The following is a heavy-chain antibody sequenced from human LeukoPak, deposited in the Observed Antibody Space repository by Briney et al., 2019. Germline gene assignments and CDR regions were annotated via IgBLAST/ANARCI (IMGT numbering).Heavy chain of an antibody. J-gene: IGHJ4*02. V-gene: IGHV1-69*06. D-gene: IGHD2-2*01. CDR1: GYTFSIYG. Sequence: SVKVSCKASGYTFSIYGFSWVRQAPGQGLEWMGGIIPMFGTAKYAQKFQGRVTITADKSTSTAYMELSSLRSEDTAVYYCASGTTDIVVVPATLRNYYFDYWGQGTLVTVSS. CDR2: IIPMFGTA. CDR3: ASGTTDIVVVPATLRNYYFDY.